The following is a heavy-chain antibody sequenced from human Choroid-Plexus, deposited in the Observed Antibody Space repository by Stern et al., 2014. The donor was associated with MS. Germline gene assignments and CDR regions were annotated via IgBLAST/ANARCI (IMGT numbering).Heavy chain of an antibody. Sequence: VQLEESGGGVVQPGRPLRLSCVASGFTLGSCAMHWVRQAPGKGLEWVAGVSYDGSNKYYADSGKGRFTISRDNSQNTLYMQMSSLRPEDTAVYYCAKDRQYLTYFFDHWGQGSLVTVSS. CDR1: GFTLGSCA. V-gene: IGHV3-30*18. D-gene: IGHD2/OR15-2a*01. CDR3: AKDRQYLTYFFDH. J-gene: IGHJ5*02. CDR2: VSYDGSNK.